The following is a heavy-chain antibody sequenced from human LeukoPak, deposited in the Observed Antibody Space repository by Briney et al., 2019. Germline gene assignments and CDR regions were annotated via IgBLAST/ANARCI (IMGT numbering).Heavy chain of an antibody. Sequence: GASVKVSCKASRGTFSSYAISWVRQAPGQGLEWMGGIIPIFGTANYAQKFQGRVTITTDESTSTAYMELSSLRSEDTAVYDCARGVNGGIAAAGSPYFDYWGQGTLVTVSS. J-gene: IGHJ4*02. CDR3: ARGVNGGIAAAGSPYFDY. V-gene: IGHV1-69*05. CDR2: IIPIFGTA. CDR1: RGTFSSYA. D-gene: IGHD6-13*01.